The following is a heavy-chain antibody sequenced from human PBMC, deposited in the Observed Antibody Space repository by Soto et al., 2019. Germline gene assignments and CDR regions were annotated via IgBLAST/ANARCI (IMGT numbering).Heavy chain of an antibody. CDR1: GCSVSSGAY. CDR2: IYHGGTT. D-gene: IGHD2-15*01. V-gene: IGHV4-38-2*01. J-gene: IGHJ1*01. Sequence: PSGNPWSTSAVSGCSVSSGAYWAWIRQPPGKRPEWIASIYHGGTTFYNPSLKSRITISVETSNNQFYLKLTSVTDPDTAVYYCARVQVMGVGGSTWEY. CDR3: ARVQVMGVGGSTWEY.